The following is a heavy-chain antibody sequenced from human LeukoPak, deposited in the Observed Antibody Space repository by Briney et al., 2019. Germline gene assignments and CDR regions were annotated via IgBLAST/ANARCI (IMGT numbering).Heavy chain of an antibody. D-gene: IGHD1-14*01. CDR3: AREDVGPGTAVGT. CDR1: GFTFSSDW. J-gene: IGHJ5*02. CDR2: INRDGSST. V-gene: IGHV3-74*01. Sequence: PGGTLRLSCAASGFTFSSDWMHSVREAPGKGLVWVSRINRDGSSTSYADSVKGRFTISRDNAKNTLYLQMNGLRAEGTAVYYCAREDVGPGTAVGTWGQGTLVIVSS.